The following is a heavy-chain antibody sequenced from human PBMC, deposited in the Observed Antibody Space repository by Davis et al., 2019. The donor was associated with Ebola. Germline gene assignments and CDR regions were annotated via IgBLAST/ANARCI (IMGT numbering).Heavy chain of an antibody. V-gene: IGHV3-48*04. J-gene: IGHJ4*02. CDR1: GFTFSSYA. D-gene: IGHD4-11*01. CDR3: ARDSDDYSFDY. CDR2: ISGYSSTI. Sequence: GGSLRLSCAASGFTFSSYAMSWVRQAPGKGLEWVSYISGYSSTISYADSVKGRFTISRDNSKNTLYLQMNSLRPEDTAVYYCARDSDDYSFDYWGQGTLVTVSS.